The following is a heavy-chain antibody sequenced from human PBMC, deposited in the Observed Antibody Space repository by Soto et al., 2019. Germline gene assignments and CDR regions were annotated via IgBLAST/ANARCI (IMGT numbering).Heavy chain of an antibody. CDR3: ARDADIVASIPCDAFDI. D-gene: IGHD5-12*01. V-gene: IGHV3-21*01. CDR1: GFTFSSYS. J-gene: IGHJ3*02. Sequence: EVQLVESGGGLVKPGGSLRLSCAASGFTFSSYSMNWVRQAPGKGLEGVSSISSSSSYIYYADSVKGRFTISRDKAKNSQYLQIESLRAEDTAVDYGARDADIVASIPCDAFDIWGQGTMVTVSS. CDR2: ISSSSSYI.